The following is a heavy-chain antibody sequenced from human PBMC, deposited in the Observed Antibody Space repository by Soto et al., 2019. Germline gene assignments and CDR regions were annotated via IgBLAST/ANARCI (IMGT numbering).Heavy chain of an antibody. CDR1: GYTLTELS. CDR3: TITMVRGVGYYYGMDV. CDR2: FDPEDGET. J-gene: IGHJ6*02. Sequence: ASVKVSCKVSGYTLTELSMHWVRQAPGKGLEWMGGFDPEDGETIYAQKFQGRVTMTEDTSTDTAYMELSSLRSEDTAVYYCTITMVRGVGYYYGMDVWGQGTTVTVS. V-gene: IGHV1-24*01. D-gene: IGHD3-10*01.